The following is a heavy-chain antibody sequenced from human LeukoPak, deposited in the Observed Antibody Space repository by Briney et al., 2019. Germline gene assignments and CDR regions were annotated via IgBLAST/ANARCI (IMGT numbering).Heavy chain of an antibody. CDR2: ISSSSSYI. Sequence: GGSLRLXCAASGFTFSSYSMNWVRQAPGKGLEWVSSISSSSSYIYYADSVKGRFTISRDNAKNSLYLQMNSLRAEDTAVYYCARDGAARGARAYYFDYWGQGTLVTVSS. J-gene: IGHJ4*02. D-gene: IGHD6-13*01. V-gene: IGHV3-21*01. CDR3: ARDGAARGARAYYFDY. CDR1: GFTFSSYS.